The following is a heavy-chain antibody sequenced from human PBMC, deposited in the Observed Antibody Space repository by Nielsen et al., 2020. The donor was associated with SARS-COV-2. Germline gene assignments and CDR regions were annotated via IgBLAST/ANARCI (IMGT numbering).Heavy chain of an antibody. CDR1: GFTFNDYG. D-gene: IGHD5-18*01. CDR3: ARDQYSYGDMDYFDY. J-gene: IGHJ4*02. V-gene: IGHV3-33*01. Sequence: GGSLRLSCAASGFTFNDYGMHWVRQAPGKGLEWVAVVWHDGTKRNYASSLEGRFTISRDNSKNTVALQMDSLRVEDTAVYYCARDQYSYGDMDYFDYWGQGTLVTVSS. CDR2: VWHDGTKR.